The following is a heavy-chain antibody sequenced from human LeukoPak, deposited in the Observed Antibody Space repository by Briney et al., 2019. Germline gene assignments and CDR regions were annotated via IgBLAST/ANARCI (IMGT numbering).Heavy chain of an antibody. V-gene: IGHV4-59*01. D-gene: IGHD2-15*01. J-gene: IGHJ4*02. CDR3: ARGVSGFSRIFDY. CDR2: IFSSGST. Sequence: SETLSLTCTVSGDSISSYYWSWIRQPPGKELEWIGCIFSSGSTNCKPTLKSRVSISVDTSKKQFSLELSSVTAADTAVYYYARGVSGFSRIFDYWGQGTLVTVSS. CDR1: GDSISSYY.